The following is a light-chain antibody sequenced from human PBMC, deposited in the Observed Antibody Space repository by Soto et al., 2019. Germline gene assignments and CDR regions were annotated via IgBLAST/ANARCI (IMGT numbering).Light chain of an antibody. CDR1: NSDVGGYNY. J-gene: IGLJ1*01. Sequence: QCALTQPPSESGSPGQSVTISCTGTNSDVGGYNYVSWYQQHPGKGPKLMIYEVTKRPSGVPDRFSGSKSGNTASLTVAGLQAEDEADYYCSSYAGSNNYVFGTGTKVTVL. V-gene: IGLV2-8*01. CDR2: EVT. CDR3: SSYAGSNNYV.